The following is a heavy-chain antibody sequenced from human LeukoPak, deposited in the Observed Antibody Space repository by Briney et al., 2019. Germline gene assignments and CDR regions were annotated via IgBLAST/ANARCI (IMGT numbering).Heavy chain of an antibody. CDR3: AKDSTDLLWFGELSIGGMDV. J-gene: IGHJ6*02. V-gene: IGHV3-23*01. Sequence: GGSLRLSCVTSGFTFRSYAMSWVRPAPGKGLDWVSGISGTGGSTYYADSVKGRFAVSRDNSKNTLYLQMNSLRVEDTAVYYCAKDSTDLLWFGELSIGGMDVWGQGTTVTVSS. CDR1: GFTFRSYA. CDR2: ISGTGGST. D-gene: IGHD3-10*01.